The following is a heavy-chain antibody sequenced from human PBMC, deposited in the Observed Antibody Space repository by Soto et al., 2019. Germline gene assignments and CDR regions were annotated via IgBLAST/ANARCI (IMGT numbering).Heavy chain of an antibody. J-gene: IGHJ4*02. CDR1: GYTFTSYG. CDR3: AIDRWDLDYGDYVSAY. D-gene: IGHD4-17*01. CDR2: ISAYNGNT. Sequence: ASVKVSCKASGYTFTSYGISWVRQAPGQGLEWMGWISAYNGNTNYAQKLQGRVTMTTDTSTSTAYMELRCLRSDDTAVYYCAIDRWDLDYGDYVSAYWGQGTLVTVSS. V-gene: IGHV1-18*01.